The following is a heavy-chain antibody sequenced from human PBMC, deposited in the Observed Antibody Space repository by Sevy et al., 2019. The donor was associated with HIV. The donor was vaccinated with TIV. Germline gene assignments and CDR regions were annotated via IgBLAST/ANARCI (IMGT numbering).Heavy chain of an antibody. CDR1: GFNFYIYW. Sequence: GGSLRLSCAASGFNFYIYWIHWVRQAPGKGRVWVSRINSDGGSTSHADSVKGRFTISRDNAKNTVYLQMSSLRAEDTAVYYCARGTAGTFDYWGQGTLVTVSS. CDR2: INSDGGST. J-gene: IGHJ4*02. D-gene: IGHD1-1*01. CDR3: ARGTAGTFDY. V-gene: IGHV3-74*01.